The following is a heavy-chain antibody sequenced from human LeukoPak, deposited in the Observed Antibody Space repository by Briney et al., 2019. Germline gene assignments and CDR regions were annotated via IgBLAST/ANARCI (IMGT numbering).Heavy chain of an antibody. D-gene: IGHD2-21*01. CDR2: IKSDGSST. J-gene: IGHJ5*02. Sequence: GGSLRLSCAASGFTFSNYRMRWVRQAPGKGLVWVSRIKSDGSSTSYADSVKGRFTISRDNAKNTLYLQMNRLRVEDTAVYYCARDPGGGGAKGHNWFDPWGQGTLVTVSS. V-gene: IGHV3-74*01. CDR1: GFTFSNYR. CDR3: ARDPGGGGAKGHNWFDP.